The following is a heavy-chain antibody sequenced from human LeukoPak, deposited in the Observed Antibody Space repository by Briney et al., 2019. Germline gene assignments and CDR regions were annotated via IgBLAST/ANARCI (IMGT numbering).Heavy chain of an antibody. CDR1: GGSFSGYY. D-gene: IGHD1-14*01. CDR2: INHSGST. CDR3: ARIDHRPGY. Sequence: SETLSLTCAVYGGSFSGYYWSWIRQPPGKGLEWIGEINHSGSTNYNPSLKSRVTISVDTSKNQFSLKLSSVTAADTAVYYCARIDHRPGYWGQGTLVTVSS. J-gene: IGHJ4*02. V-gene: IGHV4-34*01.